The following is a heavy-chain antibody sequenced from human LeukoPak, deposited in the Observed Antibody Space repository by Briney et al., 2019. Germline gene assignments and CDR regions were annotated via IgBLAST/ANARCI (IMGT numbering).Heavy chain of an antibody. V-gene: IGHV3-23*01. Sequence: PGGSLRLSCAASGFTLSSYSMNWVRQAPGKGLEWVSAISGSGGSTYYADSVKGRFTISRDNSKNTLYLQMNSLRAEDTAVYYCANFHRSGEGWGQGTLVTVSS. CDR2: ISGSGGST. CDR1: GFTLSSYS. J-gene: IGHJ4*02. CDR3: ANFHRSGEG. D-gene: IGHD3-16*01.